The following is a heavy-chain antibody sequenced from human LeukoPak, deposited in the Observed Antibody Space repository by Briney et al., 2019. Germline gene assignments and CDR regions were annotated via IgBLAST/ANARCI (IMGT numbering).Heavy chain of an antibody. Sequence: WGSLRLSCGAPGFPFGGFWLSWVRQTPGEGLGGGSGFNWNGGSTGYADSVKGRFTISRDNAKNSLYLQMNSLRAEDTALYYCARDRAGWYDDYYYYMDVWGKGTTVTVSS. CDR3: ARDRAGWYDDYYYYMDV. CDR2: FNWNGGST. V-gene: IGHV3-20*04. J-gene: IGHJ6*03. D-gene: IGHD6-19*01. CDR1: GFPFGGFW.